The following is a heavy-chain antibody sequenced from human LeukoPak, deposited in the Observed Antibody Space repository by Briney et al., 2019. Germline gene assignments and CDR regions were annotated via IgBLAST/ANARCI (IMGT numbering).Heavy chain of an antibody. D-gene: IGHD2-2*01. CDR2: INPNSGVT. CDR3: SSETRGFEY. Sequence: VASVKVSCKTSGYIFTGYLIHWVRQAPGQGLEWMGCINPNSGVTHFAQKFQGRVTMTRDTSISTAYMELNSLTSDDTAIYYCSSETRGFEYRGQGTLVTVSS. CDR1: GYIFTGYL. V-gene: IGHV1-2*02. J-gene: IGHJ4*02.